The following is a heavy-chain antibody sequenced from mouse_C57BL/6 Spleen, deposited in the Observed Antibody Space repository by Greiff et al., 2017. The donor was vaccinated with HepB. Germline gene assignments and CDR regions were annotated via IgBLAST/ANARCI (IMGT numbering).Heavy chain of an antibody. V-gene: IGHV1-50*01. J-gene: IGHJ1*03. CDR2: IDPSDSYT. CDR3: ARRYGDGSSPYWYCDV. Sequence: QVQLQQPGAELVKPGASVKLSCKASGYTFTSYWMQWVKQRPGQGLEWIGEIDPSDSYTNYNQKFKGKATLTVDTSSSTAYMQLSSLTSEDSAVYYCARRYGDGSSPYWYCDVWGTGTTVTVAS. D-gene: IGHD1-1*01. CDR1: GYTFTSYW.